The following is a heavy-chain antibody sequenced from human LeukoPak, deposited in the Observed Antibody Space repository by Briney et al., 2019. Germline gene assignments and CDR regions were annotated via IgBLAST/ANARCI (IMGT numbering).Heavy chain of an antibody. CDR3: ARSHVTSNYFDY. CDR1: GFTFSSYA. J-gene: IGHJ4*02. V-gene: IGHV3-30*04. D-gene: IGHD2-21*02. CDR2: ISYDGSNK. Sequence: GGSLRLSCAASGFTFSSYAMHWVRQAPGKGLEWVAVISYDGSNKYYADSVKGRFTISRDNSKNTLYLQMNSLRTEDTAVYYCARSHVTSNYFDYWGQGTLVTASS.